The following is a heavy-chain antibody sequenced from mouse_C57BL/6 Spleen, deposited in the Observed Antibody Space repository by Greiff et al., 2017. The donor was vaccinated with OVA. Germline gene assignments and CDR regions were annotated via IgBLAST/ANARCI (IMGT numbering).Heavy chain of an antibody. V-gene: IGHV1-59*01. J-gene: IGHJ2*01. CDR3: ARGEFIATVPFDY. D-gene: IGHD1-1*01. Sequence: QVQLQQPGAELVRPGTSVKLSCKASGYTFTSYWMHWVKQRPGQGLEWIGVIDPSDSYTNYNQKFKGKATLTVDTSSSTAYMQLSSLTSEDSAVYYCARGEFIATVPFDYWGKGTTLTVSS. CDR2: IDPSDSYT. CDR1: GYTFTSYW.